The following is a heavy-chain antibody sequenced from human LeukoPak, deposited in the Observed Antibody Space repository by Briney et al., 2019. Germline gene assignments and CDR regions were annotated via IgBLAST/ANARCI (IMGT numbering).Heavy chain of an antibody. Sequence: GRSLRLSYPASGFTVSDNYISSVRHAPRNGLEWLLTVYIGGLTYYADPVKGRFTISRDTSKNTLYLQMSSLRAEDTAVYYCVRDRWPGLGDFWGQGTTVTVSS. CDR2: VYIGGLT. CDR3: VRDRWPGLGDF. CDR1: GFTVSDNY. D-gene: IGHD6-19*01. V-gene: IGHV3-66*01. J-gene: IGHJ6*02.